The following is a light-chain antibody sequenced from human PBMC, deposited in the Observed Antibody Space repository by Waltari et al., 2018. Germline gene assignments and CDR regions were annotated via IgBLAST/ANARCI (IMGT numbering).Light chain of an antibody. V-gene: IGKV3-11*01. CDR3: QQRSNWPT. J-gene: IGKJ1*01. CDR1: QSVISY. Sequence: EIRFRHSLATAAVSAGERATLACSASQSVISYLAWYQQKPGLAARPLIYEASNRTTGITSRFSGSVSGTDFTFTISSLDHGDFAVYYCQQRSNWPTFGQGTKVEIK. CDR2: EAS.